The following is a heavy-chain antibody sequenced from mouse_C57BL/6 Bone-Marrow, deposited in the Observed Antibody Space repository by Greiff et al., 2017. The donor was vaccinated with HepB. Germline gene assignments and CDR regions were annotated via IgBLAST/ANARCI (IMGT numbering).Heavy chain of an antibody. CDR2: IDPENGDT. V-gene: IGHV14-4*01. Sequence: VQLQQSGAELVRPGASVKLSCTASGFNIKDDYMHWVKQRPEQGLEWIGWIDPENGDTEYASKFQGKATITADKSSSTAYMQLSSLTSEDSAVYYCARWGGQALDYWGQGTTLTVSS. CDR1: GFNIKDDY. J-gene: IGHJ2*01. CDR3: ARWGGQALDY. D-gene: IGHD3-2*02.